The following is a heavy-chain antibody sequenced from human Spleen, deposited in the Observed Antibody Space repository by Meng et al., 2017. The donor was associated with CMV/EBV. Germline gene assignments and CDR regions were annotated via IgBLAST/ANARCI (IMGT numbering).Heavy chain of an antibody. CDR3: ARDGWSGSGSYS. V-gene: IGHV4-61*01. D-gene: IGHD3-10*01. CDR1: GGSVSSGSYY. J-gene: IGHJ4*02. Sequence: SQTLSLTCTVSGGSVSSGSYYWSWIRQPPGKGLEWIGYIYYSGSTYYNPSLKSRVTISVDTSKNQFSLKLSSVTAADTAVYYCARDGWSGSGSYSWGQGTLVTVSS. CDR2: IYYSGST.